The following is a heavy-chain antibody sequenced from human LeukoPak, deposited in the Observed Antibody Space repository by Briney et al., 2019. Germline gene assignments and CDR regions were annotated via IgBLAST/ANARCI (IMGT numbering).Heavy chain of an antibody. V-gene: IGHV1-2*06. D-gene: IGHD5-18*01. CDR3: AREGGYSYGYFDY. J-gene: IGHJ4*02. CDR2: INPNSGGT. CDR1: GYTFTGYY. Sequence: ASVKVSCKASGYTFTGYYMHWVRQAPGQGLEWMGRINPNSGGTNYAQKFQGRVTMTRDTSISTAYMELSRLRSDDTAVYYCAREGGYSYGYFDYGGQGTLVTVSS.